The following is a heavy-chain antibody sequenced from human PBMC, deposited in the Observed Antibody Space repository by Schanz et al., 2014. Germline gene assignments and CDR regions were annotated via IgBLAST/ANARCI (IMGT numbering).Heavy chain of an antibody. CDR3: ARGGPAYYFDD. Sequence: VQLVDSGGGLVKPGGSLRLSCTASGFPFSDYFMAWIRQPPGKGLEWVSAISASGGTTYYADSVKGRFTISRDNSKNTLYLQMNSLRAEDTAVYYCARGGPAYYFDDWGQGTLVTVSS. V-gene: IGHV3-23*04. J-gene: IGHJ4*02. CDR1: GFPFSDYF. CDR2: ISASGGTT.